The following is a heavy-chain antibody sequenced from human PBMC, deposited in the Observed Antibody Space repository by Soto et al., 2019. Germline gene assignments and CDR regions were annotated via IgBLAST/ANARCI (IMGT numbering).Heavy chain of an antibody. CDR3: ARHGDYVSMDV. CDR2: IKQDGSEK. J-gene: IGHJ6*03. CDR1: GFTLSDYW. Sequence: HPGGSLRLSCAASGFTLSDYWMTWVRQAPGKGLEWVANIKQDGSEKYNVDSVKGRFTMSRDNAKNSLYLQMNSLRAEDTAVYYCARHGDYVSMDVWGKGTTVTVSS. D-gene: IGHD4-17*01. V-gene: IGHV3-7*01.